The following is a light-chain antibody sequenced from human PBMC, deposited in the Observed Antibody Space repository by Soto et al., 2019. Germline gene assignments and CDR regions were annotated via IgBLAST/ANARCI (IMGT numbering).Light chain of an antibody. CDR1: SSDIGGYNF. J-gene: IGLJ2*01. V-gene: IGLV2-8*01. CDR3: ASYAGVNNLL. Sequence: QSALTQPPSASGSPGQSVTISCTGTSSDIGGYNFVSWYQQHPGKAPKLMIYDVTKRPSGVPDRFSGSKSGNTASLTVSGLQDEDEADYYCASYAGVNNLLFGGGTKVTVL. CDR2: DVT.